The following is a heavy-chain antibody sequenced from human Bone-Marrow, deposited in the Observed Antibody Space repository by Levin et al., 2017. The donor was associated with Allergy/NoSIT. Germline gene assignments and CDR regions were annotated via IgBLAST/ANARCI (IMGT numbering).Heavy chain of an antibody. D-gene: IGHD1-26*01. CDR1: GGTFSSYA. V-gene: IGHV1-69*01. J-gene: IGHJ4*02. CDR3: AESLSYSGSYYSRFDY. CDR2: IIPIFGTS. Sequence: GGSLRLSCKASGGTFSSYAISWVRQAPGQGLEWMGGIIPIFGTSNYAQKFQGRVTITADESTSTAYMELSSLRSEDTAVYYCAESLSYSGSYYSRFDYWGQGTLVTVSS.